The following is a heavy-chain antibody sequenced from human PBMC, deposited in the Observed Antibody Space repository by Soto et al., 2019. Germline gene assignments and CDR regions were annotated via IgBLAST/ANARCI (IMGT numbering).Heavy chain of an antibody. CDR2: ISSYNGDT. Sequence: QVQLEQSGAEVKKPGASVKVSCKASGYTFTRSGISWVRQAPGQGPEWMGWISSYNGDTNYAQTFQGRGTMTTDSSTSTADMELRSLRSDDTAVYYGAREGVAPYYYYGMDVWGQGTPVTVSS. CDR3: AREGVAPYYYYGMDV. J-gene: IGHJ6*02. CDR1: GYTFTRSG. D-gene: IGHD5-12*01. V-gene: IGHV1-18*01.